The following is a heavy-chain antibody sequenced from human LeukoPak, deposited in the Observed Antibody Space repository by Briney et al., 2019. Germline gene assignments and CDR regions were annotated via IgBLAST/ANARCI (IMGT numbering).Heavy chain of an antibody. J-gene: IGHJ4*02. V-gene: IGHV1-46*01. CDR2: INPSGGST. Sequence: ASVKVSCKASGYIFTGYYMHWVRQAPGQGLEWMGIINPSGGSTSYAQKFQGRVTMTRDTSTSTVYMELSSLRSEDTAVYYCARDLGQRLYFDYWGQGTLVTVSS. CDR3: ARDLGQRLYFDY. D-gene: IGHD3/OR15-3a*01. CDR1: GYIFTGYY.